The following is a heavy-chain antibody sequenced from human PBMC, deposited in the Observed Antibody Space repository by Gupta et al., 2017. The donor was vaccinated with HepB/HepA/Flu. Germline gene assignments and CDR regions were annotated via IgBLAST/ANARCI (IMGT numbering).Heavy chain of an antibody. J-gene: IGHJ3*02. CDR1: GFTFSSYG. CDR2: ISYDGSNK. V-gene: IGHV3-30*18. Sequence: QVQLVESGGGVVQPGRSLRLSCAASGFTFSSYGMHWVRQAPGKGLEWVAVISYDGSNKYYADSVKGRFTISRDNSKNTLYLQMNSLRAEDTAVYYCAKDMAPYCGGDCLRHDAFDIWGQGTMVTVSS. CDR3: AKDMAPYCGGDCLRHDAFDI. D-gene: IGHD2-21*02.